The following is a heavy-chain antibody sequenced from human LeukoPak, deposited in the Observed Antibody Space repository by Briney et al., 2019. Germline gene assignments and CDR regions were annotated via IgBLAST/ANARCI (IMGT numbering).Heavy chain of an antibody. Sequence: SETLSLTCTVSGGSISSYYWSWIRQPAGKGLGWIGRIYTSGSTNYNPSLKSRVTMSVDTSKNQFSLKLSSVTAADTAVYYCARDSSSWYLNWFDPWGQGTLVTVSS. CDR3: ARDSSSWYLNWFDP. J-gene: IGHJ5*02. CDR2: IYTSGST. CDR1: GGSISSYY. D-gene: IGHD6-13*01. V-gene: IGHV4-4*07.